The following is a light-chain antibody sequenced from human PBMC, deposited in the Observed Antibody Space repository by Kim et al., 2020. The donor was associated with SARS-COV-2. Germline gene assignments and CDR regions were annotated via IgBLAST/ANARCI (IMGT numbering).Light chain of an antibody. CDR1: QSVRINY. CDR2: GTS. Sequence: EIVLTQSPGTLSLSPGGRATLSCRASQSVRINYLAWHQQKPGQPPRLLIYGTSNRAAGVPDRFSGSGSGTDFTLTISRLEPEDSAVYYCQQYGNSLWTFGQGTKVEIK. V-gene: IGKV3-20*01. CDR3: QQYGNSLWT. J-gene: IGKJ1*01.